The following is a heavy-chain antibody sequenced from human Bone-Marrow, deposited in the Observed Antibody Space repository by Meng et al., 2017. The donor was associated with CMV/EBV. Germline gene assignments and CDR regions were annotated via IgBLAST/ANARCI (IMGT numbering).Heavy chain of an antibody. V-gene: IGHV4-34*01. CDR2: INHSGST. D-gene: IGHD1-14*01. J-gene: IGHJ2*01. CDR1: AGSFSGYY. Sequence: VYAGSFSGYYWSWIRPPPGKGLGWIGEINHSGSTNYNPSLKSRVTISVDTSKSQFSLTLSSVTAADTAVYYCASGGRQVNHWYFDLWGRDTLVTVSS. CDR3: ASGGRQVNHWYFDL.